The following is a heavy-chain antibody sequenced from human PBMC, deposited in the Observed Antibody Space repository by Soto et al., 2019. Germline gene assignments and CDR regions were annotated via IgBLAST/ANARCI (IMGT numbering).Heavy chain of an antibody. J-gene: IGHJ6*02. CDR2: IDPRDSYT. D-gene: IGHD3-10*01. Sequence: EVQLVQSGAEVKKPGESLRISCKGSGYSFTSYWISWVRQMPGKGLEWMGRIDPRDSYTNYSPSFQGHVTISADKSISTAYLQGSSLKASDTAMEYCARQITMGRGGYGMDVWGQGTTVTVSS. CDR3: ARQITMGRGGYGMDV. V-gene: IGHV5-10-1*01. CDR1: GYSFTSYW.